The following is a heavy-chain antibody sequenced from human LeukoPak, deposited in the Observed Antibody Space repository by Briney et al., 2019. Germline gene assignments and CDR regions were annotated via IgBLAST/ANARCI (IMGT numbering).Heavy chain of an antibody. Sequence: AASVKVSCTTSGYTFGNFGINWVRQAPRPGLEWMGFISGNNDNPNYGQKFQGRFAVTTDSSTTTAYMELRNLTFDDTAVYYCARDGTSTDDYWGQGTLVTVSS. D-gene: IGHD2-2*01. CDR2: ISGNNDNP. CDR3: ARDGTSTDDY. J-gene: IGHJ4*02. V-gene: IGHV1-18*01. CDR1: GYTFGNFG.